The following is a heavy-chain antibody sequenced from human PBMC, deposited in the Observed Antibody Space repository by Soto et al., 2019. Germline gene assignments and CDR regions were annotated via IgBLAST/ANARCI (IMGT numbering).Heavy chain of an antibody. Sequence: SETLSLTCTVSGGSISSSSYYWGWIRQPPGKGLEWIGSIYYSGSTYYNPSLKSRVTISVDTSKNQFSLKLSSVTAADTAVYYCARTADYFDSSGYFYYFDYWGQGTLVTVS. V-gene: IGHV4-39*01. J-gene: IGHJ4*02. D-gene: IGHD3-22*01. CDR3: ARTADYFDSSGYFYYFDY. CDR1: GGSISSSSYY. CDR2: IYYSGST.